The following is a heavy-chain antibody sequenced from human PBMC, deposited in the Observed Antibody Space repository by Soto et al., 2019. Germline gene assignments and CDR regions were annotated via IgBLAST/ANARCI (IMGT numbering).Heavy chain of an antibody. V-gene: IGHV4-61*01. Sequence: KPSETLSLTCTVSGGSVSSGHYYWSWIRQPPGKGLEWIGYVYSSGSTNYNPSLKSRVTISLDTSKNQISLGLAPVTAADTAVYYCARTATAGGYWGQGTLVTVSS. D-gene: IGHD2-15*01. CDR1: GGSVSSGHYY. J-gene: IGHJ4*02. CDR3: ARTATAGGY. CDR2: VYSSGST.